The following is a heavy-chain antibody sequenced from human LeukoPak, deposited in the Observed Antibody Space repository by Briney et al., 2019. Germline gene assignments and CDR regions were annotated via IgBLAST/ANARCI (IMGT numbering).Heavy chain of an antibody. V-gene: IGHV4-39*03. CDR1: GGSISSSSYY. J-gene: IGHJ4*02. CDR2: LYYSGST. D-gene: IGHD3-10*01. Sequence: SETLSLTCTVSGGSISSSSYYWGWIRRPPGKGLEWIGSLYYSGSTYYNPSLKSRVTISVDTSKNQFSLKLSSVTAADTAVYYCTKGRGIWGQGTLVTVSS. CDR3: TKGRGI.